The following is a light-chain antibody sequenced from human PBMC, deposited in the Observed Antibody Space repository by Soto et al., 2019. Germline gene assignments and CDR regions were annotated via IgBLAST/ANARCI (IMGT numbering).Light chain of an antibody. CDR3: QHYNPYSGP. CDR1: QSISTW. V-gene: IGKV1-5*01. J-gene: IGKJ1*01. CDR2: DAS. Sequence: DIQMTQSPSTLSASVGDSVTITCRASQSISTWLAWYQQKPGKAPKLLIFDASSLHSGVPSRFSGSGSGTEFTLTITSLQPDDFATYYCQHYNPYSGPFGQGTKVDIK.